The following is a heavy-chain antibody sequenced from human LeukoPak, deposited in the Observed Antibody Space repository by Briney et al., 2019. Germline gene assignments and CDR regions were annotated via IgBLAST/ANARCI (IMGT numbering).Heavy chain of an antibody. J-gene: IGHJ5*02. D-gene: IGHD2-15*01. CDR1: GGTFSSYT. CDR3: ARDLEYCSGGSCYNYNWFDP. CDR2: IIPILGIA. Sequence: SVKVSCKASGGTFSSYTISWVRQAPGQGLEWMGRIIPILGIANYAQKFQGRVTITADKSTSTAHMELSSLRSEDTAVYYCARDLEYCSGGSCYNYNWFDPWGQGTLVTVSS. V-gene: IGHV1-69*04.